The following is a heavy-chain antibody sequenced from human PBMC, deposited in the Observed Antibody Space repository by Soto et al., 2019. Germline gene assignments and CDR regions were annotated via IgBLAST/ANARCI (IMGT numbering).Heavy chain of an antibody. Sequence: PVEPHRDSSRGSGYSFTSYGVGWVRQKTGKGLEWMGIIYPGDSDTRYSPSFQGQVTISADRSISTAYLQWSSLKASDTAMYYCAMSAGYSSSWPIDYWGQGTLVTVSS. V-gene: IGHV5-51*01. D-gene: IGHD6-13*01. CDR2: IYPGDSDT. CDR1: GYSFTSYG. CDR3: AMSAGYSSSWPIDY. J-gene: IGHJ4*02.